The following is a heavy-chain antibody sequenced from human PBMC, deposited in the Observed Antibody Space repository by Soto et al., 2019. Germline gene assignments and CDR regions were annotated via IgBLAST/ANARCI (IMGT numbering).Heavy chain of an antibody. CDR1: GCTLTELS. V-gene: IGHV1-24*01. D-gene: IGHD3-10*01. Sequence: ASVKVSCKVSGCTLTELSMHWVRQAPGKGLEWMGGFDPEDGETIYAQKFQGRVTMTEDTSTDTAYMELSSLRSEDTAVYYCATVSSGGGRWFGVNWFDPWGQGTLVTVSS. J-gene: IGHJ5*02. CDR2: FDPEDGET. CDR3: ATVSSGGGRWFGVNWFDP.